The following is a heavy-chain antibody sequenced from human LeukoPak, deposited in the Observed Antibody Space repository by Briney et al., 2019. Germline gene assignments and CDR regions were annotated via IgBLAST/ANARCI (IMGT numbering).Heavy chain of an antibody. CDR3: AKRAAMVRGGWYMDV. V-gene: IGHV3-23*01. Sequence: PGGSLRLSCAASGFTFSSYDMTWVRQAPGRGLEWVSSIRPSGDNTYYGDSVKGRFTISRDNSKNTVYLQMNNMRVDDTAVYYCAKRAAMVRGGWYMDVWGKGTTVTISS. CDR2: IRPSGDNT. D-gene: IGHD3-10*01. J-gene: IGHJ6*03. CDR1: GFTFSSYD.